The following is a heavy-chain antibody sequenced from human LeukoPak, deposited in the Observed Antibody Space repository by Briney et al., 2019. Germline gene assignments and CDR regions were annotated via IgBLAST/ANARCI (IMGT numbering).Heavy chain of an antibody. CDR3: ARASMDCSSTSCSLFYFDY. J-gene: IGHJ4*02. Sequence: PSETLSLTCTVSGGSISSSSYYWGWFRQPPGKGLEWIGSSYYSGSTYYNPSLKSRVTISVDTSKNQFSLKLSSVTAADTAVYYCARASMDCSSTSCSLFYFDYWGQGTLVTVSS. CDR1: GGSISSSSYY. CDR2: SYYSGST. D-gene: IGHD2-2*01. V-gene: IGHV4-39*01.